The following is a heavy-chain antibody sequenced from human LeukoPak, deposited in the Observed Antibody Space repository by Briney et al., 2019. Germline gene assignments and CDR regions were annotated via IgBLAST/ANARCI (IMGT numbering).Heavy chain of an antibody. J-gene: IGHJ3*02. CDR3: ARHLQNFWSGYSDAFDI. V-gene: IGHV5-51*01. Sequence: GESLQISCKGSGYSFTTYWIGWVRQMPGKGLEWMGIIYPGDSDTRYSPSFQGQVTISADKSVSTAYLQWSSLEASDTAMYYCARHLQNFWSGYSDAFDIWGQGTMVTVSS. CDR1: GYSFTTYW. D-gene: IGHD3-3*01. CDR2: IYPGDSDT.